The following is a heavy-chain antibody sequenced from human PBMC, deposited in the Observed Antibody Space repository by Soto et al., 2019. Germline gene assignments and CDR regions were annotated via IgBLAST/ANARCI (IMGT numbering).Heavy chain of an antibody. CDR1: GYTFTTYY. J-gene: IGHJ2*01. Sequence: QVQLVQSGAEVKKPGASVEVSCKASGYTFTTYYIHWVRHAPGQGLEWMGVINPGGVSTKYAQKFQDRVTVTSDTATSTVYMDVSSMRSEDTAVYFCAGGGNGDNVGYWYFDLWGRGTQVTVSP. V-gene: IGHV1-46*01. CDR2: INPGGVST. CDR3: AGGGNGDNVGYWYFDL. D-gene: IGHD4-17*01.